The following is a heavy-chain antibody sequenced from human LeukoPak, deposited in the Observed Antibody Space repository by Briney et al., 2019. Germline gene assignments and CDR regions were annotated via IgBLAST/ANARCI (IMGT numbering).Heavy chain of an antibody. J-gene: IGHJ3*02. D-gene: IGHD4-11*01. V-gene: IGHV3-21*01. CDR1: GFTFSSYS. CDR3: ARGPGDYDASDI. Sequence: PGGSLRLSCAASGFTFSSYSMNWVRQAPGKGLEWVSSISSSSSYIYYADSVKGRFTISKDNSKQPLRLEMNSLRAEDTAVYYCARGPGDYDASDIWGQGTMVTVSS. CDR2: ISSSSSYI.